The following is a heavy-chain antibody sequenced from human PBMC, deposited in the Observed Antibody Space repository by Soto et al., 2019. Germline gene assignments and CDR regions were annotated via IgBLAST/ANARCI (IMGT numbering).Heavy chain of an antibody. CDR2: IYWDDDQ. V-gene: IGHV2-5*02. CDR3: AHAFGGTSWPNDAFDI. J-gene: IGHJ3*02. Sequence: QITLKESGPTLVKPTQSLTLTCTVSGFSLSGDGVGVGWIRQPPGKALEWLALIYWDDDQRYSPSLKTRLTIPKYSSKDRVVLTLSNMDPVDPATYLCAHAFGGTSWPNDAFDIWGQGTVVTVS. CDR1: GFSLSGDGVG. D-gene: IGHD3-3*02.